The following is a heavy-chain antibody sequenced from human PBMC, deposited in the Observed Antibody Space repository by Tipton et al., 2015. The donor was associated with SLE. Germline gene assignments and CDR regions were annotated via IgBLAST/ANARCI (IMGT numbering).Heavy chain of an antibody. Sequence: LRLSCTVSGGSISSSSYYWGWIRQPPGKGLEWIGSIYYSGSTYYSPSLKSRVTISVDTSKNQFSLKLSSVTAADTAVYYCARESGDSGYFDLWGRGTLVTVSS. CDR2: IYYSGST. CDR3: ARESGDSGYFDL. D-gene: IGHD1-26*01. V-gene: IGHV4-39*07. J-gene: IGHJ2*01. CDR1: GGSISSSSYY.